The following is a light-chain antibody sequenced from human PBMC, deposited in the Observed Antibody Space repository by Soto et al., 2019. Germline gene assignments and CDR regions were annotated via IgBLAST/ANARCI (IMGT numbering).Light chain of an antibody. J-gene: IGKJ4*01. V-gene: IGKV3-15*01. CDR2: GAS. CDR1: QSVSSN. Sequence: EIVLTQSPATLSASPGESTTLCCRASQSVSSNLAWYQQKPGQAPRLLIYGASTRATGIPARSSGSGSGTEFTLTISSLQSEDFAVYYCQQYNRWPLTFGGGAKVDIK. CDR3: QQYNRWPLT.